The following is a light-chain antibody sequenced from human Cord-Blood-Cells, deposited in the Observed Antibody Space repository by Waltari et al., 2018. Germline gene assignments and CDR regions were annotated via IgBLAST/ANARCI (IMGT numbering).Light chain of an antibody. Sequence: DIVMTQSPDSLAVSLGERATINCKSSQSVLYSSNNKNYLAWYQQKTGQPPKLLIYWASTRESGVPDRFSGSGSGTDFTLTISSLQAEDVAVYYCQQYYSLLTFGPGTKVDIK. CDR3: QQYYSLLT. V-gene: IGKV4-1*01. CDR2: WAS. CDR1: QSVLYSSNNKNY. J-gene: IGKJ3*01.